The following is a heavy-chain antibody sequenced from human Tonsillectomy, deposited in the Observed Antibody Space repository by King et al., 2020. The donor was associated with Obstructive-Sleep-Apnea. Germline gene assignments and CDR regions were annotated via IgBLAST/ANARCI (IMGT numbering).Heavy chain of an antibody. J-gene: IGHJ4*02. Sequence: QLPLQESGPGLVKPSETLSLTCTVSGGSISSYYWSWIRQPPGKGLEWIGYIYYSGSTNYNPSLKSRVTISVDTSKNQFSLKLSSVTAADTAVYYCASRDGGYWGQGTLVTVSS. CDR3: ASRDGGY. CDR2: IYYSGST. CDR1: GGSISSYY. V-gene: IGHV4-59*01. D-gene: IGHD3-16*01.